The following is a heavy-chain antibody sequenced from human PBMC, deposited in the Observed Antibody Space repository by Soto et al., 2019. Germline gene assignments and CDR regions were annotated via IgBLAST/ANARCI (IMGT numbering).Heavy chain of an antibody. CDR3: ARDNNWSYDY. J-gene: IGHJ4*02. V-gene: IGHV3-74*01. CDR2: IGPDGTTT. CDR1: GFTFSSHW. Sequence: GGPLRLSCAASGFTFSSHWMHWVRQAPGKGLVWVSHIGPDGTTTRDADSVQGRFTISRDNARNTLYLQMDSLRDEDTAVYYCARDNNWSYDYWGQGILVTVSS. D-gene: IGHD1-1*01.